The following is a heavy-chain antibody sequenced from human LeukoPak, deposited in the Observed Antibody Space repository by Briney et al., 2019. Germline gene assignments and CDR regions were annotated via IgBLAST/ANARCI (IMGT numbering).Heavy chain of an antibody. J-gene: IGHJ6*03. V-gene: IGHV3-64*01. CDR3: AKDSSSSTIRYYYMDV. CDR2: ISSNGGST. D-gene: IGHD2-2*01. Sequence: GGSLRLSCAASGFTFSSYAMHWVRQAPGKGLEYVSAISSNGGSTYYAKSVKGRFTISRDNAKNSLYLQMNSLRAEDTALYYCAKDSSSSTIRYYYMDVWGKGTTVTISS. CDR1: GFTFSSYA.